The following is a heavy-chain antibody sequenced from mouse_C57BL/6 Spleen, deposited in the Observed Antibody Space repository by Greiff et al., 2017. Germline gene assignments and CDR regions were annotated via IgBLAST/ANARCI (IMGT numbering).Heavy chain of an antibody. Sequence: QVQLQQSGAELVRPGASVKLSCKASGYTFTDYYINWVKQRPGQGLEWIARIYPGSGNTYYNEKFKGKATLTAEKSSSTAYMQLSSLTSEDSAVYFCASWGITTVVAPYAMGYWGKGTSAPVSS. CDR1: GYTFTDYY. D-gene: IGHD1-1*01. CDR2: IYPGSGNT. V-gene: IGHV1-76*01. J-gene: IGHJ4*01. CDR3: ASWGITTVVAPYAMGY.